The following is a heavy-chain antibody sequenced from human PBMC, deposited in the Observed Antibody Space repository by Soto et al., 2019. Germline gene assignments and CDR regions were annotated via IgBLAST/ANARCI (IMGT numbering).Heavy chain of an antibody. CDR1: GGSISSYY. J-gene: IGHJ4*02. CDR2: IYYSGST. Sequence: SETLSLTCTVSGGSISSYYWSWIRQPPGKGLEWIGYIYYSGSTNYNPSLKSRVTISVDTSKNQFSLKLSSVTAADTAVYYCARDRAGFDYWGQGTLVTVSS. CDR3: ARDRAGFDY. V-gene: IGHV4-59*01.